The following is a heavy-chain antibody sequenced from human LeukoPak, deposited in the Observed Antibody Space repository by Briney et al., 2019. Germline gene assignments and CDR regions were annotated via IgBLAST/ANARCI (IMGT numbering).Heavy chain of an antibody. D-gene: IGHD3-3*01. CDR2: ISAYNGNT. CDR1: GYTYTSYG. J-gene: IGHJ3*02. Sequence: ASVKVSCKASGYTYTSYGISWVRQPPGQGLEWMGWISAYNGNTNYAQKLQGRVTMNTDTSTSTAYMELRSLRSDDTAVYYCARVGYDFWSGCLFDAFDIWGQGTMVTVSS. V-gene: IGHV1-18*01. CDR3: ARVGYDFWSGCLFDAFDI.